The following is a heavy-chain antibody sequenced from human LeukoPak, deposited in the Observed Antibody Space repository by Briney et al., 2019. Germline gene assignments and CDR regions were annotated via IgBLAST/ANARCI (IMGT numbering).Heavy chain of an antibody. CDR1: GGSISSGDYY. J-gene: IGHJ5*02. CDR3: ARDSRGYTRFDP. Sequence: PSETLSLTCTVSGGSISSGDYYWSWIRQPPGKGLEWIGYIYHSGSTYYNPSLKSRVTISVDTSKNQLSLKLSSVTAADTAVYYCARDSRGYTRFDPWGQGTLVTVSS. CDR2: IYHSGST. V-gene: IGHV4-30-4*01. D-gene: IGHD2-2*02.